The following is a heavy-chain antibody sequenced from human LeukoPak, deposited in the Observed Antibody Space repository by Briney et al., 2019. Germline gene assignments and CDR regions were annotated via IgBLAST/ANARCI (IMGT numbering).Heavy chain of an antibody. CDR2: IYYSGST. J-gene: IGHJ6*03. Sequence: SETLSLTCTVSGGSISSGSYYWSWIRQPAGKGLEWLGYIYYSGSTNYNPSLKSRVTISVDTSKNQFSLKLSSVTAADTAVYYCARSVEGYCSGGSCYSYYYMDAWGKGTTVTVSS. CDR1: GGSISSGSYY. V-gene: IGHV4-61*10. D-gene: IGHD2-15*01. CDR3: ARSVEGYCSGGSCYSYYYMDA.